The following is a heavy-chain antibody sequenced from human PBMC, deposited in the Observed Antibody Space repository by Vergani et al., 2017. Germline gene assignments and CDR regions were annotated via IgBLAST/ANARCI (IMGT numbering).Heavy chain of an antibody. CDR3: AKDRPIWEEWLLFGDY. CDR1: GFTFSSYA. D-gene: IGHD3-3*01. Sequence: EVQLLESGGGLVQPGGSLRLSCAASGFTFSSYAMSWVRQAPGKGLEWVSAIRGSGGSTYYADSVKGRFTISRDNSKNTLYLQMNSLRAEDTAVYYCAKDRPIWEEWLLFGDYWGQGTLVTVSS. CDR2: IRGSGGST. V-gene: IGHV3-23*01. J-gene: IGHJ4*02.